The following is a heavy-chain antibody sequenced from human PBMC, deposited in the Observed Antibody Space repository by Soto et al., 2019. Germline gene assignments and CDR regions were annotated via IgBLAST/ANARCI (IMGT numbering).Heavy chain of an antibody. Sequence: PGGSLRLSCAASGFTFSSYGMHLVRQAPGKGLEWVSGSSGGGGSTYYADYVKGRFTISRDPSKNTIFLEMNSLRAEDTAVYYCAKGFIVVVTVIRPDDAFDAWGQGTLVTISS. J-gene: IGHJ3*01. V-gene: IGHV3-23*01. CDR1: GFTFSSYG. CDR2: SSGGGGST. CDR3: AKGFIVVVTVIRPDDAFDA. D-gene: IGHD2-21*02.